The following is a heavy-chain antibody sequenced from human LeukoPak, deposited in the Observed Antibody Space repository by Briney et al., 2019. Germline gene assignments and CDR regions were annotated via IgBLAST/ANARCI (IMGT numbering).Heavy chain of an antibody. Sequence: ASVTVSCKASGYTFTSYGIRWVRQAPGQGLAWMGWISPYHGNTNYAQKLQGRVTMTTDTSTSTAYMELRSLRSDDTAVYYCARDTPSKKALHDYGDYVHDYCGQGTLVTVSS. CDR2: ISPYHGNT. CDR1: GYTFTSYG. J-gene: IGHJ4*02. V-gene: IGHV1-18*01. CDR3: ARDTPSKKALHDYGDYVHDY. D-gene: IGHD4-17*01.